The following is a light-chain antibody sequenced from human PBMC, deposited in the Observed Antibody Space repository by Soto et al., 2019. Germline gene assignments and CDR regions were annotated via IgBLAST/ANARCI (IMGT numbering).Light chain of an antibody. V-gene: IGKV1-5*01. J-gene: IGKJ1*01. CDR1: QSISSW. Sequence: IQMTQSPSTLSASLGDRVNITCRASQSISSWLAWYQQKPGKAPKLLIYDASSVESGVPSRFSGSGSGTEFTLTISSLQPDDFATYYCQQYNSYSRTFGQGTEVDI. CDR2: DAS. CDR3: QQYNSYSRT.